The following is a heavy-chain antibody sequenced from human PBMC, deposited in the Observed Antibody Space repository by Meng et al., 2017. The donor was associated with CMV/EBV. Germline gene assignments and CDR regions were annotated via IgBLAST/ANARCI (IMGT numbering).Heavy chain of an antibody. Sequence: VPSLGNPTTTLXLACTFSGFSLSTSVVGVGLIRQPPGKALEWLALIYWDDDKRYSPSLKSRLTITKDTSKNQVVLTMTNMDPVDTATYYCAHRGSYGYHGYWGQGTLVTVSS. CDR3: AHRGSYGYHGY. CDR2: IYWDDDK. CDR1: GFSLSTSVVG. D-gene: IGHD5-18*01. V-gene: IGHV2-5*02. J-gene: IGHJ4*02.